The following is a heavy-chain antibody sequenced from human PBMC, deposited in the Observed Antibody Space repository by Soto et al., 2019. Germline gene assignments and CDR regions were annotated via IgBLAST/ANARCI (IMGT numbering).Heavy chain of an antibody. J-gene: IGHJ4*02. CDR2: TSYDGSKE. CDR3: AGVVYGGNSVSSY. D-gene: IGHD2-8*02. Sequence: VAATSYDGSKEYYTDSVKGRFTVSRDNSKNTLDLQMNSLRAEDTALYYCAGVVYGGNSVSSYWGQGTLVTVSS. V-gene: IGHV3-30*10.